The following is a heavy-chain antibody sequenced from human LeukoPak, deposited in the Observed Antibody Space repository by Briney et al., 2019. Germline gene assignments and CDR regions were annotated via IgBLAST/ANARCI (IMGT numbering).Heavy chain of an antibody. CDR1: GGSISSYY. D-gene: IGHD6-13*01. CDR3: AGGGSSSWSTNFDY. J-gene: IGHJ4*02. Sequence: NASETLSLTCTVSGGSISSYYWSWIRQPAGKGLEWIGRIYTSGSTNCNPSLKSRVTMSVDTSKNQFSLKLSSVTAADTAVYYCAGGGSSSWSTNFDYWGQGTLVTVSS. CDR2: IYTSGST. V-gene: IGHV4-4*07.